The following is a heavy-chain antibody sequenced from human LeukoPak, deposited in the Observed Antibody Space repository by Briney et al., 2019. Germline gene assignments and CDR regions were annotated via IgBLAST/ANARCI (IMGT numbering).Heavy chain of an antibody. CDR2: FDPEQATT. Sequence: ASVKVSCKVSGYSLSDLNIQWVRQAPGKGLECMGGFDPEQATTIYAQNFQGRLTMTEEISTDTVYMELSSLTSGDTAVYYCATRSGDFWSGFENWGQGTLVTVSS. J-gene: IGHJ4*02. CDR3: ATRSGDFWSGFEN. D-gene: IGHD3-3*01. V-gene: IGHV1-24*01. CDR1: GYSLSDLN.